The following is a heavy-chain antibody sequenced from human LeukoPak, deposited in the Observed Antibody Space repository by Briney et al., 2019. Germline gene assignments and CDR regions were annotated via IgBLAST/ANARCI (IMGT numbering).Heavy chain of an antibody. V-gene: IGHV1-8*01. CDR3: ARGVIGGYYYYYYMDV. CDR2: MNPNSGNT. Sequence: GASVKVSCKASGYTFTSYDINWVRQATGQGLEWMGWMNPNSGNTGYAQKFQGSVTMTRNTSISTAYMELSSLRSEDTAVYYCARGVIGGYYYYYYMDVWGKGTTVTVSS. J-gene: IGHJ6*03. CDR1: GYTFTSYD.